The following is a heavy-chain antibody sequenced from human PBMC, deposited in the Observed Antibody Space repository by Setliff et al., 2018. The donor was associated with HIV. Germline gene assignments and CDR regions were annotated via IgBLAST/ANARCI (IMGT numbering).Heavy chain of an antibody. D-gene: IGHD3-10*01. CDR1: GYTLTAYG. J-gene: IGHJ6*02. V-gene: IGHV1-18*01. Sequence: ASVKVSCKISGYTLTAYGLNWVRQAPGQGPEWMGWFTSYNNQAEYAPKLQGRVTMTIDTSTSTAHRELRNLKYDDTAVYYCARGGDPPYYFLGMDVWGQGTTVTVSS. CDR3: ARGGDPPYYFLGMDV. CDR2: FTSYNNQA.